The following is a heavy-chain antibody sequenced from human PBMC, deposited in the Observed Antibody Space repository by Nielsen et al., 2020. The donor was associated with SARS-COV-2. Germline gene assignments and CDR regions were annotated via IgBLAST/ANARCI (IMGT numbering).Heavy chain of an antibody. V-gene: IGHV3-66*01. CDR3: ARGGRGGEVELGLGRGDAFDI. J-gene: IGHJ3*02. Sequence: GGSLRLSCAASGFTVSSNYMSWVRQAPGKGLEWVSVIYSGGSTYYADSVKGRFTISRDNSKNTLYLQMNSLRAEDTAVYYCARGGRGGEVELGLGRGDAFDIWGQGTMVTVSS. D-gene: IGHD1-26*01. CDR2: IYSGGST. CDR1: GFTVSSNY.